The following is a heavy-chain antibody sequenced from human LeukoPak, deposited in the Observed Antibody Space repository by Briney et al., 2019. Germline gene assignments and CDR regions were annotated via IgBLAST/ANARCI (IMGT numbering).Heavy chain of an antibody. J-gene: IGHJ3*02. Sequence: GGSLRLSCAASGFTFSSFGMSWVRQAPGKGLEWVSIISTSDNTTHYADSVRGRFTISRDNSKSMLYLHMNSLRDEDTALYYCAKGSGGSGTYVPFDMWGQGTMVTVSS. D-gene: IGHD2-15*01. CDR2: ISTSDNTT. CDR1: GFTFSSFG. CDR3: AKGSGGSGTYVPFDM. V-gene: IGHV3-23*05.